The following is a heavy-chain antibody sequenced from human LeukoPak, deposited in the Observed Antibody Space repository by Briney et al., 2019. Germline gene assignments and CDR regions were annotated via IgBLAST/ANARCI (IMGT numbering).Heavy chain of an antibody. J-gene: IGHJ6*03. CDR2: IKQDGSEK. CDR3: ARAGPSTGDYANYYYYMDV. D-gene: IGHD7-27*01. CDR1: GFTFSSYW. V-gene: IGHV3-7*01. Sequence: PGGSLRLSCAASGFTFSSYWMSWVRQAPGKGLEWVANIKQDGSEKYYVDSVKGRFTISRDNAKNSLYLQMNSLRAEDTAVYYCARAGPSTGDYANYYYYMDVWGKGTTVTVSS.